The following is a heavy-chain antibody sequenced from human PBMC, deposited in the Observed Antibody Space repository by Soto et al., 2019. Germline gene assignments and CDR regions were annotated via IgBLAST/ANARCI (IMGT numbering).Heavy chain of an antibody. CDR2: IWYDGSNK. D-gene: IGHD1-26*01. CDR3: GRDGVGATTLYWYFDL. CDR1: GFTFSSYG. Sequence: QVQLVESGGGVVQPGRSLRLSCAASGFTFSSYGMHWVRQAPGKGLEWVAVIWYDGSNKYYADSVKGRFTISRDNSTNTLYLQMNRLRAEDTAVYYCGRDGVGATTLYWYFDLWGRGTLVTVSS. V-gene: IGHV3-33*01. J-gene: IGHJ2*01.